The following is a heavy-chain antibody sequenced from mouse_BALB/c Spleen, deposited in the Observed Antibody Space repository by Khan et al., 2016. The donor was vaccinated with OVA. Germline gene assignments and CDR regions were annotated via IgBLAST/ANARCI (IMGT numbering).Heavy chain of an antibody. J-gene: IGHJ2*01. D-gene: IGHD1-1*01. CDR3: ASSYFYGYYFDY. V-gene: IGHV5-17*02. Sequence: EVELVESGGGLVQPGGSRKLSCAASGFTFTSYGMHWIRQAPEKGLEWVAYISSDSNTIYYADTVKGRFTISRDNSKNTLFLQMTSLRSGDTATYFCASSYFYGYYFDYWGQGTTLTVSS. CDR2: ISSDSNTI. CDR1: GFTFTSYG.